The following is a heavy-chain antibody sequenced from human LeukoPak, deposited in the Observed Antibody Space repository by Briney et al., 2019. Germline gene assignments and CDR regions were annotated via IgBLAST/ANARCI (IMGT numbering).Heavy chain of an antibody. CDR2: IYYSGST. V-gene: IGHV4-59*12. D-gene: IGHD5-18*01. J-gene: IGHJ4*02. Sequence: PSETLSLTCTVSGGSISSYYWSWIRQPPGKGLEWIGYIYYSGSTNYNPSLKSRVTISVDTSKNQFSLKLSSVSPGDADVDDCARGRGGYSYGYYFYYWGQGTLVTVSS. CDR1: GGSISSYY. CDR3: ARGRGGYSYGYYFYY.